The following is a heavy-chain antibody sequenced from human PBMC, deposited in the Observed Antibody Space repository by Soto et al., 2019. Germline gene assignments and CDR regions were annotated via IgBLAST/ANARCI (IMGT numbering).Heavy chain of an antibody. CDR1: GFTFDDYA. Sequence: SLNLSCAASGFTFDDYAMHWVRQAPGKGLEWVSGISWNSGSIGYADSVKGRFTISRDNSKNTLYLQMNSLRAEDTAVYYCAKVPSQDFWSGYYTYYFDYWGQGTLVTVSS. J-gene: IGHJ4*02. D-gene: IGHD3-3*01. CDR3: AKVPSQDFWSGYYTYYFDY. CDR2: ISWNSGSI. V-gene: IGHV3-9*01.